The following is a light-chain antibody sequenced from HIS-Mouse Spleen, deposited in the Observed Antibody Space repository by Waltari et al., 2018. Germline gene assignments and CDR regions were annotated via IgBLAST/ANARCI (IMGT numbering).Light chain of an antibody. CDR1: SSDVGGYNY. J-gene: IGLJ2*01. CDR2: DVS. Sequence: QSALTQPRSVSGSPGQSVTISCTGTSSDVGGYNYVSWHQQHPGKAPKLMIYDVSTRPSGVPDRFSGSKSGNTASLTISGLQAEDEADYYCCSYAGSYPVVFGGGTKLTVL. V-gene: IGLV2-11*01. CDR3: CSYAGSYPVV.